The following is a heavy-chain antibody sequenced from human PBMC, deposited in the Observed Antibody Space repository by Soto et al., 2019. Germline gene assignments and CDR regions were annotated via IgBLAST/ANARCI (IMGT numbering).Heavy chain of an antibody. CDR3: ARDKREWGLLWFGELRWFDP. J-gene: IGHJ5*02. V-gene: IGHV3-30-3*01. Sequence: QVQLVESGGGVVQPGRSLRLSCAASGFTFSSYAMHWVRQAPGKGLEWVAVISYDGSNKYYADSVKGRFTISRDNSKNTLYLQMNSLRAEDTAVYYCARDKREWGLLWFGELRWFDPWGQGTLVTVSS. D-gene: IGHD3-10*01. CDR1: GFTFSSYA. CDR2: ISYDGSNK.